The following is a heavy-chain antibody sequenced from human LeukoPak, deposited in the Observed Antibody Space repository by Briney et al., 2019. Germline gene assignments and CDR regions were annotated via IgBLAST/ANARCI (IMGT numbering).Heavy chain of an antibody. Sequence: SETLSLTCTVSGGSISSGDYYWSWIRQPPGKGLEWIGYIYYSGSTYYNPSLKSRVTIPVDTSKNQFSLKLSSVTAADTAVYYCARGGYYDSSGLDYWGQGTLVTVSS. CDR1: GGSISSGDYY. D-gene: IGHD3-22*01. V-gene: IGHV4-30-4*08. CDR2: IYYSGST. CDR3: ARGGYYDSSGLDY. J-gene: IGHJ4*02.